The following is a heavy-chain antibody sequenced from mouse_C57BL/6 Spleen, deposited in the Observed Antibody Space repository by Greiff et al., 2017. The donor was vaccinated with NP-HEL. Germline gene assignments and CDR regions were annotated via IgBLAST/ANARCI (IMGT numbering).Heavy chain of an antibody. V-gene: IGHV1-80*01. J-gene: IGHJ3*01. CDR1: GYAFSSYW. CDR3: ASYYYGSSSSWFAY. D-gene: IGHD1-1*01. CDR2: IYPGDGDT. Sequence: VQLKQSGAELVKPGASVKISCKASGYAFSSYWMNWVKQRPGKGLEWIGQIYPGDGDTNYNGKFKGKATLTADKSSSTAYMQLSSLTSEDSAVYFCASYYYGSSSSWFAYWGQGTLVTVSA.